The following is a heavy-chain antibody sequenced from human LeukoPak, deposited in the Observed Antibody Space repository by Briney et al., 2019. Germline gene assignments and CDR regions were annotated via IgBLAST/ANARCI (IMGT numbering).Heavy chain of an antibody. J-gene: IGHJ4*02. CDR3: ARKSGYARDY. V-gene: IGHV4-34*01. Sequence: SETLSLTCAVYGESFSGYFWSWIRQPPGKGLEWIGEINHSGSTSNHNPFLKSRVTMSVDTSKNQFSLKLSSVTAADTAVYYCARKSGYARDYWGQGNLVTVSS. CDR2: INHSGSTS. CDR1: GESFSGYF. D-gene: IGHD5-12*01.